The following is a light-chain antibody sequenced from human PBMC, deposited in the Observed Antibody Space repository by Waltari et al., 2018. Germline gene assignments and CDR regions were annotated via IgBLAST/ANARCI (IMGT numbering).Light chain of an antibody. J-gene: IGLJ3*02. CDR2: DND. CDR1: SSNIGAGSD. V-gene: IGLV1-40*01. Sequence: QSVLTQPPSVSGAPGQRVTISCTGSSSNIGAGSDVHWYQQFSGTAPKLLIFDNDKLPAGVPDRFSGSRSGTSAYLAITGLQTDDEADYFCQSYDSGQWVFGGGTKVTVL. CDR3: QSYDSGQWV.